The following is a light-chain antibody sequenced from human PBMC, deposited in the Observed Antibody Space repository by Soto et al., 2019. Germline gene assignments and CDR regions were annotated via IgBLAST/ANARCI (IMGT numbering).Light chain of an antibody. Sequence: QSALTQPASVSVSPGQSIASSCTGTTSDVGGYNYVSWYQQHPGKVPKLLIHEVSNRPSGVSNRFSGSKSGNTASLTISGLQAEDEADYYCLSKTSTISYVFGTGTKVTVL. CDR3: LSKTSTISYV. J-gene: IGLJ1*01. CDR1: TSDVGGYNY. V-gene: IGLV2-14*01. CDR2: EVS.